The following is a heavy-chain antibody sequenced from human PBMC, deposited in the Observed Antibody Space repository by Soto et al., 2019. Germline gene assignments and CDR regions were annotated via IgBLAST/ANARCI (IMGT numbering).Heavy chain of an antibody. J-gene: IGHJ6*02. CDR2: ISSSSSTI. Sequence: AASGFTFSSYWMSWVRQAPGKGLEWVSYISSSSSTIYYADSVKGRFTISRDNSKNTLYLQMNSLRAEDTAVYYCARDFVVVAAAGRGSYYYGMDVWGQGTTVTVSS. CDR3: ARDFVVVAAAGRGSYYYGMDV. CDR1: GFTFSSYW. D-gene: IGHD6-13*01. V-gene: IGHV3-48*01.